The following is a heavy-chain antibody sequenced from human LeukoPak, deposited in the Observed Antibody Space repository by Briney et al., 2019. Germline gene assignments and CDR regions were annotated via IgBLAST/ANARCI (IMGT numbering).Heavy chain of an antibody. Sequence: GESLKISCKGSGYSFSSYWIGWVRQMPGKGLEWMGIIYPGDSDTRYSPSFQGQVTISADKSVNTAYLQWSSLKASDTAMYYCARRRSSSWLDYWGQGTLVTVSS. CDR3: ARRRSSSWLDY. V-gene: IGHV5-51*01. J-gene: IGHJ4*02. CDR1: GYSFSSYW. D-gene: IGHD6-13*01. CDR2: IYPGDSDT.